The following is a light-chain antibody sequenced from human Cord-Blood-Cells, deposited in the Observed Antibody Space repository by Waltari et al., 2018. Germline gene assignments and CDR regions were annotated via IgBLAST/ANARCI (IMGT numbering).Light chain of an antibody. V-gene: IGLV2-11*01. CDR2: VVS. J-gene: IGLJ1*01. Sequence: QSALTQPRSVSGSPGQSVTISCTGTSRDVGGYNYVSWYQQHPGKAPKLMIYVVSKRPSGVPDRFSGSKSGNTASLTISGLQAEDEADYYCCSYAGSYTYVFGTGTKVTVL. CDR1: SRDVGGYNY. CDR3: CSYAGSYTYV.